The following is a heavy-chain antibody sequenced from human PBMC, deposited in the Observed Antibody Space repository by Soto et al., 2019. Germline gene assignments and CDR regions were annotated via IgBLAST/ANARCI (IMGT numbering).Heavy chain of an antibody. D-gene: IGHD6-13*01. CDR1: GFTFSSYG. CDR3: AMSAAAGTLSPGRAFDI. V-gene: IGHV3-33*01. CDR2: IWYDGSNK. J-gene: IGHJ3*02. Sequence: QVQLVESGGGVVQPGRSLRLSCAASGFTFSSYGMHWVRQAPGKGLEWVAVIWYDGSNKYYADSVKGRFTISRDNSKNTLYLQMNSLRAEDTAVYYCAMSAAAGTLSPGRAFDIWGQGTMVTVSS.